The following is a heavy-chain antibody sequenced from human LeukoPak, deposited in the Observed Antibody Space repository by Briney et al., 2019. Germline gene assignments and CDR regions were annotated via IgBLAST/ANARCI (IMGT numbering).Heavy chain of an antibody. J-gene: IGHJ3*02. CDR3: AKEDCSSPSCEERSAFDI. CDR2: IRYDGSNK. D-gene: IGHD2-2*01. CDR1: GFTFSSYG. V-gene: IGHV3-30*02. Sequence: GGSLRLSCAASGFTFSSYGMHWVRQAPGKGLEWVAFIRYDGSNKYYADSVKGRFTISRDNSKNTLYLQMNSLRAEDTAVYYCAKEDCSSPSCEERSAFDIRGQGTMVTVSS.